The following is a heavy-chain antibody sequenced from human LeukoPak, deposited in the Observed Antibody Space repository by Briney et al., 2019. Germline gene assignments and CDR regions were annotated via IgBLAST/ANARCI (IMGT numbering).Heavy chain of an antibody. V-gene: IGHV4-39*07. D-gene: IGHD6-13*01. J-gene: IGHJ4*02. CDR1: GGSVSSGSYY. CDR2: INHSGST. CDR3: ARGQWGSSCRFDY. Sequence: SETLSLTCTVSGGSVSSGSYYWSWIRQPPGKGLEWIGEINHSGSTNYNPSLKSRVTISVDTSKNQFSLKLSSVTAADTAVYYCARGQWGSSCRFDYWGQGTLVTVSS.